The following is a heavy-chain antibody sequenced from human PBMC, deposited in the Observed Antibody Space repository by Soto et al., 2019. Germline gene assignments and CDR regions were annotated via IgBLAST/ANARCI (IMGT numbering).Heavy chain of an antibody. V-gene: IGHV4-34*01. J-gene: IGHJ4*02. CDR1: HGSLSAYY. CDR3: ARVDYYDSSGPYYFDY. CDR2: INHSGST. Sequence: LSLTCVCYHGSLSAYYSSWIRQPPGKGLEWIGEINHSGSTNYNPSLKSRVTISVDTSKNQFSLKLSSVTAADTAVYYCARVDYYDSSGPYYFDYWGQGTLLTVSS. D-gene: IGHD3-22*01.